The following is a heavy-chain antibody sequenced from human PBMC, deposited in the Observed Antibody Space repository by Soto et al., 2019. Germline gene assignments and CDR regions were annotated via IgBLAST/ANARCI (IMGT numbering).Heavy chain of an antibody. J-gene: IGHJ4*02. V-gene: IGHV1-69*01. CDR1: GGTFVNTA. D-gene: IGHD3-10*01. Sequence: QGQRVQSGAEGRKPGSSVKVSCKASGGTFVNTAFSWVRQAPGQGLEYMGVLTPSLGTPKYAQNFQGRVTLTADVSTKSDDMEVNNLTSDDTAFYYCASDRYVGSAIPEDYCGQGSLVTCSS. CDR2: LTPSLGTP. CDR3: ASDRYVGSAIPEDY.